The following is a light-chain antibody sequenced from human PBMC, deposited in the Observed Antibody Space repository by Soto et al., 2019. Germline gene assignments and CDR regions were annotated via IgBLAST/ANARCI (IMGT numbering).Light chain of an antibody. CDR3: NSYTSSTTPYV. V-gene: IGLV2-14*03. J-gene: IGLJ1*01. Sequence: QSVLTQPASVSGSPGHSITISCTGSSSDVGAYNYVSWYQHHPDKAPKLVIYDVTNRPSGVSNRFSGSKSGNTASLTISGLQAEDEADYYCNSYTSSTTPYVFGTGTKVTVL. CDR2: DVT. CDR1: SSDVGAYNY.